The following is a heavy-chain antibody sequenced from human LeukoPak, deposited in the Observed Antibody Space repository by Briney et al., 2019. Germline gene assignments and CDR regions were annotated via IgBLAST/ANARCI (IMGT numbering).Heavy chain of an antibody. Sequence: SVKVSCKASGGTFSSYTISWVRQAPGQGLEWLGRIIPILGIANYAQKFQGRVTITADKSTSTAYMELSSLRSEDTAVYYCARPSGSRYMDVWGKGTTVTVSS. J-gene: IGHJ6*03. D-gene: IGHD6-25*01. CDR3: ARPSGSRYMDV. CDR1: GGTFSSYT. V-gene: IGHV1-69*02. CDR2: IIPILGIA.